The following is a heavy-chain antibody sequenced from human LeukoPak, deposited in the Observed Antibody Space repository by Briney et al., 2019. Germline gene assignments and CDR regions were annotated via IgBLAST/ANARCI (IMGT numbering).Heavy chain of an antibody. D-gene: IGHD2-8*01. CDR2: IYSGGST. V-gene: IGHV3-53*01. CDR3: ARDLGYCTNGVCHTRFDY. J-gene: IGHJ4*02. CDR1: GFTVSSNY. Sequence: PGGSLRLSCAASGFTVSSNYMSWVRQAPGKGLEWVSVIYSGGSTYYADSVKGRFTISRDNSKNTLYVQMNSLRAEDTAVYYCARDLGYCTNGVCHTRFDYWGQGTLVAVSS.